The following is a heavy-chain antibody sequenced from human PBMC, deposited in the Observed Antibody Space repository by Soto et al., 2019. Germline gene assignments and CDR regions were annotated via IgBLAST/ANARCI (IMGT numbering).Heavy chain of an antibody. CDR2: ISGSGGST. J-gene: IGHJ4*02. D-gene: IGHD2-2*01. V-gene: IGHV3-23*01. CDR1: GLTFTTYA. CDR3: ATRFGCSSTSCYSDY. Sequence: GGSLRLSCAASGLTFTTYAMSWVRQAPGKGLEWVSGISGSGGSTYYVDSVKGRFSISRDNSKNTLYLQMDSLRAEDTAVYYCATRFGCSSTSCYSDYWGQGTLVTVSS.